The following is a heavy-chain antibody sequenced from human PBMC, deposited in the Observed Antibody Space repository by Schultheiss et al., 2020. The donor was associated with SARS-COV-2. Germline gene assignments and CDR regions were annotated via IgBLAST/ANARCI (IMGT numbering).Heavy chain of an antibody. CDR3: ARQCSSTSCFAAQDAFDI. Sequence: GGSLRLSCAASGFTVSSNYMSWVRQAPGKGLEWVSVIYSGGSTYYADSVKGRFTISRDNSKNTLYLQMNSLRAEDTAVYYCARQCSSTSCFAAQDAFDIWGQGTMVTVSS. J-gene: IGHJ3*02. CDR1: GFTVSSNY. V-gene: IGHV3-66*02. D-gene: IGHD2-2*01. CDR2: IYSGGST.